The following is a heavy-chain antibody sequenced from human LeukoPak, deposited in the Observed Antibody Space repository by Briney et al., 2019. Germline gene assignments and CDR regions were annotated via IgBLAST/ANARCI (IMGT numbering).Heavy chain of an antibody. Sequence: GGSLRLSCAASGFTFSRYAMHWVRQAPGKGLEWVAVISYDGSNKYYADSVKGRFTISRDNSKNTLYLQMNSLRAEDTAVYYCASIAVAGIDYWGQGTLVTVSS. D-gene: IGHD6-19*01. CDR1: GFTFSRYA. J-gene: IGHJ4*02. CDR3: ASIAVAGIDY. CDR2: ISYDGSNK. V-gene: IGHV3-30*01.